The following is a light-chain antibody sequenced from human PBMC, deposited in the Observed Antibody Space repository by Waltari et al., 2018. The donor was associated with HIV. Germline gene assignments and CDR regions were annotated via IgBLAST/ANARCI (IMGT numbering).Light chain of an antibody. Sequence: IQMTQSPSNLSASVGDAVILTCRASQNIDNWLAWYQQRPGRAPKLLMSMTSVFESGVPSRFSGSGKGTTFTLTISSLQPDDFGTYYCQQYSTHYGFGQGTRVE. CDR2: MTS. CDR1: QNIDNW. CDR3: QQYSTHYG. J-gene: IGKJ2*03. V-gene: IGKV1-5*03.